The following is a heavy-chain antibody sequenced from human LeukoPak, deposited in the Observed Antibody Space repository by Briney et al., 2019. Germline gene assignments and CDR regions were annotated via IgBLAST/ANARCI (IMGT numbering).Heavy chain of an antibody. J-gene: IGHJ4*02. V-gene: IGHV4-59*01. CDR2: AHYSGTT. Sequence: SETLSLTCSVSGGSISTYYWSWIRQSPEKGLEWMGYAHYSGTTNSNPSLKSRLTISLHTSKNQLSLNLSSVTAADTAVYYCARDASNGFDFWGQGTLVTVSS. D-gene: IGHD2-8*01. CDR3: ARDASNGFDF. CDR1: GGSISTYY.